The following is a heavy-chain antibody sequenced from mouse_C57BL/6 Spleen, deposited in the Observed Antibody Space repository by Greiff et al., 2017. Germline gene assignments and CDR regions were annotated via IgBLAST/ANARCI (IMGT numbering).Heavy chain of an antibody. CDR2: IHPNSGST. CDR1: GYTFTSYW. V-gene: IGHV1-64*01. CDR3: ARRKTAQATFFDY. D-gene: IGHD3-2*02. J-gene: IGHJ2*01. Sequence: QVQLKQPGAELVKPGASVKLSCKASGYTFTSYWMHWVKQRPGQGLEWIGMIHPNSGSTNYNEKFKSKATLTVDKSSSPAYMQLSSLTSEDSAVYYCARRKTAQATFFDYWGQGTTLTVSS.